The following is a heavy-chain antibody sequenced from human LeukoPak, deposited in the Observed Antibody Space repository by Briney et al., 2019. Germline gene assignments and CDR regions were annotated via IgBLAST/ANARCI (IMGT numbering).Heavy chain of an antibody. D-gene: IGHD6-13*01. CDR2: IYHSGST. J-gene: IGHJ4*02. V-gene: IGHV4-4*02. CDR1: GGSISSSNW. CDR3: ARRSIAAAGSFDY. Sequence: SETLSLTCAVSGGSISSSNWWSWVRQPPGKGLEWIGEIYHSGSTNYNPSLKSRVTISVDKSKNQFSLKLSSVTAADTAVYYCARRSIAAAGSFDYWGQGTLVTVSS.